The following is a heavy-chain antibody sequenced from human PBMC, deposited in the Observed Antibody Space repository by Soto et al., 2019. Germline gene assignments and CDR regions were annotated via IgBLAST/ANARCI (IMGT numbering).Heavy chain of an antibody. CDR1: GGSISSYY. J-gene: IGHJ6*02. CDR2: IYYSGST. V-gene: IGHV4-59*01. CDR3: ARDTSVYCSSTSCYYYGMDV. Sequence: PSETLSLTCTVSGGSISSYYWSWIRQPPGKGLEWIGYIYYSGSTNYNPSLKSRVTTSVDTSKNQFSLKLSSVTAADTAVYYCARDTSVYCSSTSCYYYGMDVWGQGTTVTVSS. D-gene: IGHD2-2*01.